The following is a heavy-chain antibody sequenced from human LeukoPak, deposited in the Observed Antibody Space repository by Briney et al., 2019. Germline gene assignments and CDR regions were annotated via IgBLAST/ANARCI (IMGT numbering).Heavy chain of an antibody. CDR2: ISSYGGST. CDR3: ARRMSSSTNVGMDV. Sequence: PGGSLRLSCAASGFTFNNYAMHWVRQAPGKGLEYVSGISSYGGSTYYANSVKGRFTISRDNAKNSLYLQMNSLRAEDTAVYYCARRMSSSTNVGMDVWGKGTTVTISS. D-gene: IGHD2-2*01. CDR1: GFTFNNYA. J-gene: IGHJ6*03. V-gene: IGHV3-64*01.